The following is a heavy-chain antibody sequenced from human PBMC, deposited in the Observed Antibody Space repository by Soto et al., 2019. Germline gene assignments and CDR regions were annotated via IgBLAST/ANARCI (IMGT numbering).Heavy chain of an antibody. D-gene: IGHD3-10*01. V-gene: IGHV3-23*01. Sequence: GGSLRLSCATSGFTFNTYPMTWVRQAPGKGLEWVSSISSTAGRTPSYADSVKGRFAISRDFSDNTVYLQMNNLRVDDTAVYFCAKGVLSFHYGMEVWGQGTKVTVSS. CDR3: AKGVLSFHYGMEV. J-gene: IGHJ6*02. CDR1: GFTFNTYP. CDR2: ISSTAGRTP.